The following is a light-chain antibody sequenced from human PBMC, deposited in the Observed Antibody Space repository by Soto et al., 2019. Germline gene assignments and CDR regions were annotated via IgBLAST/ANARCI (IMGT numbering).Light chain of an antibody. CDR2: DAS. J-gene: IGKJ4*01. Sequence: DIQMTQSPSSLSASVGDRVTITCRASQDIRNHLAWFQQIPGKAPKSLIFDASTLQSGVLSKFSGSGSGTDFTLTVSSLQPEDFATYYCQQYHLYPLTFGGGTKVEIK. CDR3: QQYHLYPLT. V-gene: IGKV1-16*02. CDR1: QDIRNH.